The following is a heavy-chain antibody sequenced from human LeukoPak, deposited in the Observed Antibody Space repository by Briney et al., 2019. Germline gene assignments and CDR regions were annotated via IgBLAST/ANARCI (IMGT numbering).Heavy chain of an antibody. D-gene: IGHD3-10*01. Sequence: GASLRLSCAASGFTFSSYAMSWVRQAPGKGLEWVANIKQDGSEKYYVDSVKGRFTISRDNAKNSLYLQMNSLRAEDTAVYYCARDLAAWFGELLFAYWGQGTLVTVSS. CDR3: ARDLAAWFGELLFAY. J-gene: IGHJ4*02. CDR2: IKQDGSEK. CDR1: GFTFSSYA. V-gene: IGHV3-7*03.